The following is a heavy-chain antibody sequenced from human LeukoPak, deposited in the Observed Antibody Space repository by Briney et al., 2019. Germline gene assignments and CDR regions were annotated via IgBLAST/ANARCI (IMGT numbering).Heavy chain of an antibody. D-gene: IGHD6-13*01. Sequence: GGSLRLSCAASGFTFSSYGMSWVRQAPGEGLEWVSAISGSGGRIYYADSVKGRFTISRDNSKNTLYLQMNSLRAEDTAVYYCARSDSSSWYAPFDYWGQGTLVTVSS. CDR2: ISGSGGRI. V-gene: IGHV3-23*01. J-gene: IGHJ4*02. CDR1: GFTFSSYG. CDR3: ARSDSSSWYAPFDY.